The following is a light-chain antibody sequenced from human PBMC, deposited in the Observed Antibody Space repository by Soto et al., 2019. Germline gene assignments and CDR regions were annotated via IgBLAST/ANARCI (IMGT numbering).Light chain of an antibody. CDR3: QQYGTSRPT. J-gene: IGKJ4*01. V-gene: IGKV3-20*01. Sequence: EIVLTQSPGTLSLSPGERATLSCRANESVSSSQLVWYQQKLGQAPRLLIYGASSRATGTPDRFSGSGSGTDFTLTISRLEPEDFEVYYCQQYGTSRPTFGGGTKVEIK. CDR2: GAS. CDR1: ESVSSSQ.